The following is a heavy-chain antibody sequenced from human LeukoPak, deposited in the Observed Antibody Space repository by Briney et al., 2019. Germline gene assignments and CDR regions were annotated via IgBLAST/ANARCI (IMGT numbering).Heavy chain of an antibody. D-gene: IGHD3-3*01. J-gene: IGHJ5*02. Sequence: PGGSLRLSCAAPGFTFSSYSMNWIRQPPGKGLEWIGEINHSGSTNYNPSLKSRVTISVDTSKNQFSLKLSSVTAADTAVYYCARGTLVLRFLEWRGSTPNWFDPWGQGTLVTVSS. CDR1: GFTFSSYS. V-gene: IGHV4-34*01. CDR3: ARGTLVLRFLEWRGSTPNWFDP. CDR2: INHSGST.